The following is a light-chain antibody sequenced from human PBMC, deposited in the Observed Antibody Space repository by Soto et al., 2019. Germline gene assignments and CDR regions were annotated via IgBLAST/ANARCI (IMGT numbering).Light chain of an antibody. Sequence: QSVLTQPASVSGSPGQSITISCTGTSSDIDAYNYVSWYQQHPGKAPKLMIYDVSNRPSGISNRFSGSKSGSTASLTISGLQAEDEADYYCSLYISGSTYVFGTGTKVTVL. CDR2: DVS. CDR3: SLYISGSTYV. V-gene: IGLV2-14*01. CDR1: SSDIDAYNY. J-gene: IGLJ1*01.